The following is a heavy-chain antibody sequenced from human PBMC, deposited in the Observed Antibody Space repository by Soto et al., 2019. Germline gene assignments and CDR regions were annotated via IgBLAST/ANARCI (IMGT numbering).Heavy chain of an antibody. CDR3: ACEPVVTATLARTNWFDP. J-gene: IGHJ5*02. CDR2: INPNSGGT. D-gene: IGHD2-21*02. CDR1: GYTFTGYY. Sequence: ASVKVSCKASGYTFTGYYMHWVRQAPGQGLEWMGWINPNSGGTNYAQKFQGRVTMTRDTSISTAYMELSRLRSDDTAVYYCACEPVVTATLARTNWFDPWGQGTPVTVSS. V-gene: IGHV1-2*02.